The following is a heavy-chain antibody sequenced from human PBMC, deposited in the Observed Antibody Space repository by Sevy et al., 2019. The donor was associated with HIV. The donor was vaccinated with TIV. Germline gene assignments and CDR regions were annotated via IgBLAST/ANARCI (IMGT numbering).Heavy chain of an antibody. CDR3: ARDDGNYYFHY. CDR2: IKQDAGRK. V-gene: IGHV3-7*03. J-gene: IGHJ4*02. Sequence: GGSLRLSCAASGFTFSKYWMGWVRQAPGKGLEWVANIKQDAGRKYYVDSVKDRFTISRDNAKNSLYLQMNSLRAEDTAVYFCARDDGNYYFHYWGQGTLVTVSS. CDR1: GFTFSKYW. D-gene: IGHD1-7*01.